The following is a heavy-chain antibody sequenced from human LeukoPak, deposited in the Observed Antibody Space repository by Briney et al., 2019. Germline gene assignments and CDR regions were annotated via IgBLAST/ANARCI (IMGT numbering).Heavy chain of an antibody. CDR2: ISSSGSTI. Sequence: GGSLRLSCAASGFTFSDYYMSWIRQAPGKGLEWVSYISSSGSTIYYADSVKGRFTISRDNAKNSLYLQMNSLRAEDTAVYYCARGVWIQKDDAFDIWGQGTMVTVSS. CDR1: GFTFSDYY. CDR3: ARGVWIQKDDAFDI. D-gene: IGHD2-8*01. J-gene: IGHJ3*02. V-gene: IGHV3-11*01.